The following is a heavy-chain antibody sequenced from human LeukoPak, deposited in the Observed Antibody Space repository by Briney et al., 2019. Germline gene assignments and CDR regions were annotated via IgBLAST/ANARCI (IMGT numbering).Heavy chain of an antibody. CDR3: AREDDYVWGSYRSMDY. CDR2: ISSSSSYI. J-gene: IGHJ4*02. CDR1: GFTFSSYS. D-gene: IGHD3-16*02. Sequence: SGGSLRLSCAASGFTFSSYSMNWVRQAPGKGLEWVSSISSSSSYIYYADSVKGRSTISRDNAKKSLYLQMNNLRAEDTAVYYCAREDDYVWGSYRSMDYWGQGTLVTVSS. V-gene: IGHV3-21*01.